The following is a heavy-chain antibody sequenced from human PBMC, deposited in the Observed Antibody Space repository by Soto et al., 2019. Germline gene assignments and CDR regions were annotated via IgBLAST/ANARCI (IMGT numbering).Heavy chain of an antibody. CDR1: GFTFSIYS. V-gene: IGHV3-48*01. D-gene: IGHD2-15*01. J-gene: IGHJ5*02. CDR2: ISSSSTTK. Sequence: GGSLRLSCAASGFTFSIYSMHWVRQAPGKGLEWVSYISSSSTTKYYADSVKGRFTISRDNAKNSLYLQMNSLRAEDTAVYYCARDGCSGSNCLNWFDPWGQGT. CDR3: ARDGCSGSNCLNWFDP.